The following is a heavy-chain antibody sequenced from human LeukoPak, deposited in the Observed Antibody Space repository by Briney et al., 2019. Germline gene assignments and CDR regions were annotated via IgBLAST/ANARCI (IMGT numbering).Heavy chain of an antibody. CDR2: ISSSSSTI. CDR1: GFTFSSYS. Sequence: QPGGSLRLSCAASGFTFSSYSMNWVRQAPGKGLEWVSYISSSSSTIYYADSVKGRFTISRDNAKNSLYLQMNSVRGEDTAVYYCARDSMVRGVIPFDYWGQGTLVTVSS. CDR3: ARDSMVRGVIPFDY. V-gene: IGHV3-48*01. D-gene: IGHD3-10*01. J-gene: IGHJ4*02.